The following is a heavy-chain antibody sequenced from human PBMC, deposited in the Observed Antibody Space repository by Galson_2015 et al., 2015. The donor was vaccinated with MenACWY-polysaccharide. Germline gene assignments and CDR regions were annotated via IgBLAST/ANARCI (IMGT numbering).Heavy chain of an antibody. CDR3: ARDSEPYDSSGYYSDYFDY. D-gene: IGHD3-22*01. J-gene: IGHJ4*02. Sequence: SVKVSCKASGYTFTSYAMNWVRQAPGQGLEWMGWINTNTGNPTYAQGFTGRFVFSLDTSVSTAYLQISSLKAEDTAVYYCARDSEPYDSSGYYSDYFDYWGRGTLVTVSS. CDR1: GYTFTSYA. V-gene: IGHV7-4-1*02. CDR2: INTNTGNP.